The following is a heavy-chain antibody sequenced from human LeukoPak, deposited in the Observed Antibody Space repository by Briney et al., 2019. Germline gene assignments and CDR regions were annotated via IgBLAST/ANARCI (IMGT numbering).Heavy chain of an antibody. Sequence: GGSLRLSCAASGFTFSTYSMNWVRQAPGKGLEWISYISSRSSTIYYADSVKGRFTISRDNAKNSLYLQMNSLRAEDTAVYYCARGGLNRGYYYMDVWGKGTTVTVSS. V-gene: IGHV3-48*04. J-gene: IGHJ6*03. D-gene: IGHD2/OR15-2a*01. CDR3: ARGGLNRGYYYMDV. CDR2: ISSRSSTI. CDR1: GFTFSTYS.